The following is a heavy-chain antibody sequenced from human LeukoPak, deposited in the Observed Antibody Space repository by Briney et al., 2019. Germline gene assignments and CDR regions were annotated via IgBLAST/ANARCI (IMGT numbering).Heavy chain of an antibody. CDR1: GGSISSYY. Sequence: PSETLSLTCTVSGGSISSYYWSWIRQPPGKGLEWIGYIYYSGSTNYNTSLKSRVTISVDTSKNQFSLKLSSVTAADTAVYYCARDPIAAAGPGYFDYWGQGTLVTVSS. CDR3: ARDPIAAAGPGYFDY. J-gene: IGHJ4*02. V-gene: IGHV4-59*01. D-gene: IGHD6-13*01. CDR2: IYYSGST.